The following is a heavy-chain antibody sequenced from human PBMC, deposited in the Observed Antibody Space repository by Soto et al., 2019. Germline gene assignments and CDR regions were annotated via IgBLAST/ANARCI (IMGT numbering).Heavy chain of an antibody. CDR3: ARDNGYYDF. D-gene: IGHD2-8*01. V-gene: IGHV1-18*01. Sequence: ASVKVSCKASGYTFSSYSINWVRQAPGQGLEWMAWISTNSGNTHYAERVQGRVTVTLDKSARTAFMEMWGLTAEDTAVYFCARDNGYYDFWGQGTLVTVSS. CDR2: ISTNSGNT. CDR1: GYTFSSYS. J-gene: IGHJ4*02.